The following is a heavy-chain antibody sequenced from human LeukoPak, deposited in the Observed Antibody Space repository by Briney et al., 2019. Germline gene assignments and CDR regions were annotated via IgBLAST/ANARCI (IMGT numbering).Heavy chain of an antibody. V-gene: IGHV4-61*01. CDR2: IYYSGST. CDR3: ARVRYTSSRSLFDY. D-gene: IGHD6-13*01. CDR1: GGSVSSGSYS. J-gene: IGHJ4*02. Sequence: TSETLSLTCTVSGGSVSSGSYSWIWIRQPPGKGLERIGYIYYSGSTNYNPSLKSRVTISVDTSKNQFSLKLSSVTAADTAVYYCARVRYTSSRSLFDYWGQGTLVTVSS.